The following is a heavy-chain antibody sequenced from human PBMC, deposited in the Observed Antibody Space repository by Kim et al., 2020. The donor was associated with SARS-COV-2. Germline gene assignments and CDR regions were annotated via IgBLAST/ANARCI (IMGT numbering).Heavy chain of an antibody. Sequence: GGSLRLSCAASGFTFSNNWMSWVRQAPGKGLEWMASINQDGSEKYYVDSVKGRFTISRDNAKNSLYLQMNSLRADDTAVYYCARVDQAGSIDYSGQGTLVTVSS. J-gene: IGHJ4*02. V-gene: IGHV3-7*03. D-gene: IGHD1-1*01. CDR3: ARVDQAGSIDY. CDR1: GFTFSNNW. CDR2: INQDGSEK.